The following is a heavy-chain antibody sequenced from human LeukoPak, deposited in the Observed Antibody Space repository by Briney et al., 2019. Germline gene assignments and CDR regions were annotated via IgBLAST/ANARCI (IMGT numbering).Heavy chain of an antibody. CDR1: GGSISSYY. D-gene: IGHD2-2*01. J-gene: IGHJ5*02. CDR2: IYYSGST. CDR3: ARRSYCSSTSCFFDP. V-gene: IGHV4-59*08. Sequence: SETLSLTCTVSGGSISSYYWSWIRQPPGKGLEWTGYIYYSGSTNYNPSLKSRVTISVDTSKNQFSLKLSSVTAADTAVYYCARRSYCSSTSCFFDPWGQGTLVTVSS.